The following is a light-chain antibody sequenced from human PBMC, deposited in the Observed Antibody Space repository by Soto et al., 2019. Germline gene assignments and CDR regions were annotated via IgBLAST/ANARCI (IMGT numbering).Light chain of an antibody. CDR2: GAS. CDR3: QQYGRSPLS. J-gene: IGKJ4*01. CDR1: QSLTSSF. Sequence: EILLTQSPGTLSLSPGDRSTLSCRASQSLTSSFLAWYQQKPGQTPRLLIYGASIRATDIPDRFSGSGSGTDFPLTISRLEPEDFAVYFCQQYGRSPLSFGGGTKVEIK. V-gene: IGKV3-20*01.